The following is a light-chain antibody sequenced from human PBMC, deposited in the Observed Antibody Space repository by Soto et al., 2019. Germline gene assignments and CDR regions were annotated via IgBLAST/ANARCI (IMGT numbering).Light chain of an antibody. CDR2: GAS. Sequence: EVELTQSPATLSLSPGERATFSCRASQSVSSDLVWYQQKPGQAPRLLIYGASNRATGIPARFSGSGSGTDFTLTISSLEPEDFAVYYCQQHFNGPITFGQGTRLEIK. V-gene: IGKV3-11*01. CDR3: QQHFNGPIT. CDR1: QSVSSD. J-gene: IGKJ5*01.